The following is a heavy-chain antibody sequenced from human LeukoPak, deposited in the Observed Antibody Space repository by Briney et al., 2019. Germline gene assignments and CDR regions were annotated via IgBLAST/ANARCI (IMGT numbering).Heavy chain of an antibody. CDR3: ARVSAYYDWFDP. CDR1: GGSISDATYY. J-gene: IGHJ5*02. CDR2: IYFSGNT. V-gene: IGHV4-39*02. D-gene: IGHD3-10*01. Sequence: SETLSLTCTVPGGSISDATYYWGWIRQVPGKGLEWIGSIYFSGNTYSNPSLRSRLSISVDTSENRFSLKLTSVTAADTALYYCARVSAYYDWFDPWGQGTLVIVSS.